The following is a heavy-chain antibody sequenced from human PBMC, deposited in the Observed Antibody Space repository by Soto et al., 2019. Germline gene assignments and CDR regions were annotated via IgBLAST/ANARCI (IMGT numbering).Heavy chain of an antibody. CDR2: ISAYNGNT. CDR1: GYTFTSYG. J-gene: IGHJ6*02. D-gene: IGHD6-6*01. V-gene: IGHV1-18*01. Sequence: ASVKVSCKASGYTFTSYGISWVRQAPGQGLEWMGWISAYNGNTNYAQKFQGRVTITADESTSTAYMELSSLRSEDTAVYYCARGDSSSKNYYYYYGMDVWGQGTTVTVSS. CDR3: ARGDSSSKNYYYYYGMDV.